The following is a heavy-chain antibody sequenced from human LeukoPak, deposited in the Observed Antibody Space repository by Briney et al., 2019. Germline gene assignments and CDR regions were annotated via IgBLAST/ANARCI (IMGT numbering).Heavy chain of an antibody. D-gene: IGHD3-10*01. V-gene: IGHV5-51*01. CDR1: GYSFTSYW. CDR3: ATSYITPGAFDI. J-gene: IGHJ3*02. CDR2: IYPGDSNT. Sequence: KHGESLKISCKGSGYSFTSYWIGLVRQMPGKGLEWMGIIYPGDSNTRYSPSFQGQVTFSADKSISTAYLQWNSLKASDTALYYCATSYITPGAFDIWGQGTMVTVSS.